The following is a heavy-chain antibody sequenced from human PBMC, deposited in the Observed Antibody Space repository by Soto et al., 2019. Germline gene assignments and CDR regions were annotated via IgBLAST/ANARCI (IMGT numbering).Heavy chain of an antibody. J-gene: IGHJ4*02. CDR3: AKDSRDESSSLDY. Sequence: GGSLRLSCAASGFTFDDYAMHWVRQAPGKGLEWVSGISWNSGSIGYADSVKGRFTISRDNAKNSLYLQMNSLRAEDTALYYCAKDSRDESSSLDYWGQGTLVTVSS. CDR2: ISWNSGSI. V-gene: IGHV3-9*01. CDR1: GFTFDDYA. D-gene: IGHD6-6*01.